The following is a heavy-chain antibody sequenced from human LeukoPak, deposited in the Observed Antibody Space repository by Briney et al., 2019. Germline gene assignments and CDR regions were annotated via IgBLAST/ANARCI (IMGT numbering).Heavy chain of an antibody. CDR2: IYPGDSVT. J-gene: IGHJ4*02. CDR1: GYSFTSYW. Sequence: GESLKISCKGSGYSFTSYWIGWVRQMPGKGLEWMGIIYPGDSVTRYSPSFQGQVTISADKSISTAYLQWSSLKASDTAMYYCATQKPYYYDSSGYFDYWGQGTLVTVPS. CDR3: ATQKPYYYDSSGYFDY. D-gene: IGHD3-22*01. V-gene: IGHV5-51*01.